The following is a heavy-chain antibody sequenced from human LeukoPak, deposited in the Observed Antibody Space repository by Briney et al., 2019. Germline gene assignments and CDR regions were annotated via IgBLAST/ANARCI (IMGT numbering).Heavy chain of an antibody. Sequence: GGSLRLSCAASGLTFSSYAMSWVRQAPGKGLEWVSYISSSGSTIYYADSVKGRFTISRDNAKNSLYLQMNSLRAEDTAVYYCARGGYGSFYFDYWGQGTLVTVSS. CDR3: ARGGYGSFYFDY. CDR1: GLTFSSYA. D-gene: IGHD3-10*01. CDR2: ISSSGSTI. J-gene: IGHJ4*02. V-gene: IGHV3-48*03.